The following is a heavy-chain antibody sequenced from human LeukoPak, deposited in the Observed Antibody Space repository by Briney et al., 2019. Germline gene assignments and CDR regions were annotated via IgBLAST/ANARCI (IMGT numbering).Heavy chain of an antibody. V-gene: IGHV4-4*07. CDR3: ARSGGSYGDYCFDY. CDR2: IYTSGST. CDR1: GGSISSYY. J-gene: IGHJ4*02. Sequence: SETLSLTCTVSGGSISSYYWSWIRQPAGKGLEWIGRIYTSGSTNYNPSLKSRVTMSVDTSKNQFSLKLGSVTAADTAVYYCARSGGSYGDYCFDYWGQGTLVTVSS. D-gene: IGHD4-17*01.